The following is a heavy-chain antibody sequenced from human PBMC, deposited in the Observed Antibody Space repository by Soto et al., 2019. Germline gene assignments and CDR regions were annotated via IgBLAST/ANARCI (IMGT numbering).Heavy chain of an antibody. V-gene: IGHV4-30-4*01. CDR2: IYYSGST. Sequence: PSETLSLTCTVSGGSISSGDYYWSWIRQPPGKGLEWIGYIYYSGSTYYNPSLKSRVTISVDTSKNQFSLKLSSVTAADTAVYYCARDLVREKYGMDVWGQGTTVTVSS. CDR1: GGSISSGDYY. J-gene: IGHJ6*02. CDR3: ARDLVREKYGMDV. D-gene: IGHD3-10*01.